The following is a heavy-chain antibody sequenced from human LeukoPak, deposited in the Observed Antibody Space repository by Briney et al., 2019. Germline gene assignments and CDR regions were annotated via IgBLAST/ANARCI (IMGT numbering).Heavy chain of an antibody. CDR1: GFTFSSYS. D-gene: IGHD2-15*01. V-gene: IGHV3-21*01. CDR3: ARREEYCSGGSCYSDAFDI. J-gene: IGHJ3*02. Sequence: PGGSLRLSCAASGFTFSSYSMNWVRQAPGKGLEWVSSISSSSSYIYYADSVKGRFTISRDNAKNSLYLQMNSLRAEDTAVYYCARREEYCSGGSCYSDAFDIWGQGTMVAVSS. CDR2: ISSSSSYI.